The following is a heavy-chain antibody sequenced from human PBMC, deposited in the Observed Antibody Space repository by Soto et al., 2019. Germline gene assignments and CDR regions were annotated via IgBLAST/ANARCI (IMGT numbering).Heavy chain of an antibody. D-gene: IGHD2-21*02. CDR2: IYYSGST. CDR1: GGSISSGGYY. Sequence: PSETLSLTCTVSGGSISSGGYYWSWIRQHPGKGLEWIGYIYYSGSTNYNPSLKSRVTISVDASKNQFSLKLSSVTAADTAIYYCARGPVVTPFVDYWGQGTLVTSPQ. CDR3: ARGPVVTPFVDY. V-gene: IGHV4-61*08. J-gene: IGHJ4*02.